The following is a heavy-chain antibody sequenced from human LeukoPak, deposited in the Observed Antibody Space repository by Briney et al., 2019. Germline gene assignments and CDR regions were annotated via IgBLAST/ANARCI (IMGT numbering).Heavy chain of an antibody. V-gene: IGHV3-23*01. J-gene: IGHJ6*02. CDR2: ISSSGGST. CDR3: AKDHARMDV. Sequence: TGGSLRLSCAASGFTFSSYAMSWVRQTPGKGLEWVSAISSSGGSTFYADSVKGRFTISRDKSKNTLYLQMNSLRVEDTAVYYCAKDHARMDVWGQGTTVTVSS. CDR1: GFTFSSYA.